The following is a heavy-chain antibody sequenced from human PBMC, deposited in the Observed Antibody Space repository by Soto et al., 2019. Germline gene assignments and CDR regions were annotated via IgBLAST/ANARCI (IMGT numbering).Heavy chain of an antibody. V-gene: IGHV1-18*04. D-gene: IGHD5-12*01. CDR3: AREGGYSGSPYYYYYGMDV. Sequence: ASVNVSCKASGYTFTSYGISWVRQAPGQGLEWMGWISAYNGNTNYAQKLQGRVTMTTDTSTSTAYMELRSLRSDDTAVYYCAREGGYSGSPYYYYYGMDVWGQGTTVTV. CDR1: GYTFTSYG. CDR2: ISAYNGNT. J-gene: IGHJ6*02.